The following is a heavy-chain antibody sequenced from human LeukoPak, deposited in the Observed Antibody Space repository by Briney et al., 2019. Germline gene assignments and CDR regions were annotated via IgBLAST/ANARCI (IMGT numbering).Heavy chain of an antibody. CDR1: GFTFSSYG. D-gene: IGHD3-22*01. Sequence: GRSLRLSCAASGFTFSSYGMHWVRQAPGKGLEWVAVIWYDGSNKYYADSVKGRFTISRDNSKNTLYLQMNSLRAEDTAVYYCARDLLGYDSSGLEEPNDAFDIWGQGTMVTVSS. V-gene: IGHV3-33*01. J-gene: IGHJ3*02. CDR2: IWYDGSNK. CDR3: ARDLLGYDSSGLEEPNDAFDI.